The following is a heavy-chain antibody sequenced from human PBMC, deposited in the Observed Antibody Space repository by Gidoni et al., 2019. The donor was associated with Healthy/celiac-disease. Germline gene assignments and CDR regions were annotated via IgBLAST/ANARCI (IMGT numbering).Heavy chain of an antibody. Sequence: EVQLLEPVGGLVQPGVSLRLSCAASGFTFRRYAMSWVRQAPVKGLEWVSAISGSGGSTYYADSVKGRFTISRDNSKNTLYLQMNSLRAEDTAVYYCAKVPRAGYSSGWFDYWGQGTLVTVSS. J-gene: IGHJ4*02. CDR1: GFTFRRYA. D-gene: IGHD6-19*01. V-gene: IGHV3-23*01. CDR2: ISGSGGST. CDR3: AKVPRAGYSSGWFDY.